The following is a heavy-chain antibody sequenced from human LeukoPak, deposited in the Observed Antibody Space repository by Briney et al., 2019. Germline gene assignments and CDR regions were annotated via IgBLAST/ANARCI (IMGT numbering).Heavy chain of an antibody. CDR3: ARGWNYDILTGYRYYYYGMDV. CDR2: ISAYNGNT. Sequence: ASVKVSCKASGYTFTNYAIHWVRQAPGQRLEWMGWISAYNGNTNYAQKLQGRVTMTTDTSTSTAYMELRSLRSDDTAVYYCARGWNYDILTGYRYYYYGMDVWGQGTTVTVSS. CDR1: GYTFTNYA. V-gene: IGHV1-18*04. D-gene: IGHD3-9*01. J-gene: IGHJ6*02.